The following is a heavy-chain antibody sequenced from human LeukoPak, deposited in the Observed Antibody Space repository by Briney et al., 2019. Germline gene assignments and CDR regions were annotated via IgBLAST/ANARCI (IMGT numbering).Heavy chain of an antibody. V-gene: IGHV4-59*01. Sequence: SETLSLTCTISGASIDSYYWSWVRQPPGKGLEWIGYIYYSGTTNYNPSLKRRVTISVDTSKNQFSLKLSSVTAADTAVYYCASRWEYNDAFDIWGQGTMVTVSS. CDR1: GASIDSYY. J-gene: IGHJ3*02. CDR2: IYYSGTT. D-gene: IGHD1-1*01. CDR3: ASRWEYNDAFDI.